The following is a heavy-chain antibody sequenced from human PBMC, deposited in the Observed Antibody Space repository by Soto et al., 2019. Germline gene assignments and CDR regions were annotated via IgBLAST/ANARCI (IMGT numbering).Heavy chain of an antibody. V-gene: IGHV3-23*01. J-gene: IGHJ4*02. Sequence: VRQAPGKGLEWVSTISGSGVSTYYADSVKGRFTISRDNSKNTLYLQMNSLRAEDTAVYYCARDNRPAAGSAAGGYWGQGTLVTVSS. CDR2: ISGSGVST. CDR3: ARDNRPAAGSAAGGY. D-gene: IGHD6-13*01.